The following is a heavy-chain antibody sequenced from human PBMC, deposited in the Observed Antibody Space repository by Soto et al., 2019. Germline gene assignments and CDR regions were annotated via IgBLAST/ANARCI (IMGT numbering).Heavy chain of an antibody. CDR1: GFTFSNYK. Sequence: EVQLVESGGGLVKPGGSLRLSCAASGFTFSNYKMNWVRQAPGKGLEWVSYISSSGNTIHYADSVKGRFTISRDNAKKSLYLQMNSLRAEDTAVYYCARDEYGGAYDYWGQGTLVTVSS. J-gene: IGHJ4*02. CDR2: ISSSGNTI. CDR3: ARDEYGGAYDY. V-gene: IGHV3-48*03. D-gene: IGHD4-17*01.